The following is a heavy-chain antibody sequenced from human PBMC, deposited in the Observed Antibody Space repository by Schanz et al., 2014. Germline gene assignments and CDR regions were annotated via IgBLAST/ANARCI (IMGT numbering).Heavy chain of an antibody. D-gene: IGHD2-15*01. V-gene: IGHV3-33*06. CDR3: SKGMGGTTSEGLHQYYGMDA. Sequence: QVQLVESGGGVVQPGRSLRLSCAASGFTFSKYGMHWVRQAPGKGLGWVAIIWDDGSNKDSSDSVKGRLTISRDNSKNMLYLQLSCLRGEDASVLFCSKGMGGTTSEGLHQYYGMDAWGRATTVSLSS. J-gene: IGHJ6*02. CDR1: GFTFSKYG. CDR2: IWDDGSNK.